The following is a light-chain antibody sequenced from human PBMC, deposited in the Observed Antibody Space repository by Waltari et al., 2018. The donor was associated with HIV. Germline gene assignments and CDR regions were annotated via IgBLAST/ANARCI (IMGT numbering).Light chain of an antibody. V-gene: IGKV4-1*01. CDR3: QHYYNTPRR. Sequence: DLVMNQSPDPLAVFLGQGGHINCKFSQSLYKSNNKNYLAWYQQKPGQPPKLLISWASTRESGVPDRFSGSGSGTDFTLTISSLQPEDVAVYYCQHYYNTPRRFGQGTKVEI. CDR1: QSLYKSNNKNY. J-gene: IGKJ1*01. CDR2: WAS.